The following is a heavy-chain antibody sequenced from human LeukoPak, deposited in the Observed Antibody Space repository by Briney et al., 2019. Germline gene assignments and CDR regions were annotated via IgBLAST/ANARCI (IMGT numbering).Heavy chain of an antibody. CDR2: ISSSGSTI. Sequence: GGSLRLSCAASGFTFSSYEMNWVRQAPGKGLEWVSYISSSGSTIYYADSVKGRFTISRDNAKNSRYLQMNSLRAEDTAVYYCATVEMATMEYWGQGTLVTVSS. CDR3: ATVEMATMEY. J-gene: IGHJ4*02. CDR1: GFTFSSYE. V-gene: IGHV3-48*03. D-gene: IGHD5-24*01.